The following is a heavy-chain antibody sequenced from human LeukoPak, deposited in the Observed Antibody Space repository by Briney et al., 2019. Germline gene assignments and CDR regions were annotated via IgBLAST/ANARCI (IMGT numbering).Heavy chain of an antibody. CDR2: MNPNSGNT. Sequence: GASVNVSCKASGYTFTSYDINWVRQATGQGLEWMGWMNPNSGNTGYAQKFQGRVSMTRNTSISTAYMELSSLRSEDTAVYYCARATRITIFGVVMGFGYWGQGTLVTVSS. V-gene: IGHV1-8*01. J-gene: IGHJ4*02. CDR1: GYTFTSYD. CDR3: ARATRITIFGVVMGFGY. D-gene: IGHD3-3*01.